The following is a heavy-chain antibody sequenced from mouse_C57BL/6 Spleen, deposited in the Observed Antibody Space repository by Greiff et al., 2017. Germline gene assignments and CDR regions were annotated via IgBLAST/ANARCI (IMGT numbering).Heavy chain of an antibody. CDR3: ARRGVYYYPCDY. D-gene: IGHD1-1*01. J-gene: IGHJ2*01. Sequence: QVQLQQPGAELVMPGASVKLSCKASGYTFTSYWMHWVKQRPGQGLEWIGEIDPSDSYTNYNQKFEGKSTLTVDKSSSTAYMQLSSLTSEDSAVYYCARRGVYYYPCDYWGQGTTLTVSS. V-gene: IGHV1-69*01. CDR2: IDPSDSYT. CDR1: GYTFTSYW.